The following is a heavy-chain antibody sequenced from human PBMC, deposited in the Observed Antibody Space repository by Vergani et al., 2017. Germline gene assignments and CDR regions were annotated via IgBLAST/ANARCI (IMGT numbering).Heavy chain of an antibody. V-gene: IGHV4-39*07. Sequence: QLQLQESGPGLVKPSETLSLTCTVSGGSISSSSYYWGWIRQPPGKGLEWIGSIYYSGSTNYNPSLKSRVTISVDTSKNQFSLKLSSVTAADTAVYYCARGRPQIRFLEWLLFGSGFDYWGQGTLVTVSS. J-gene: IGHJ4*02. D-gene: IGHD3-3*01. CDR2: IYYSGST. CDR3: ARGRPQIRFLEWLLFGSGFDY. CDR1: GGSISSSSYY.